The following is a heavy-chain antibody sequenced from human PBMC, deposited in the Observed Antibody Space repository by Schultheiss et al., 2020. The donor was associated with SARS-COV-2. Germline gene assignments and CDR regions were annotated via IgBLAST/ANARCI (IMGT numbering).Heavy chain of an antibody. CDR1: GGTFSSYA. CDR2: IIPIFGTA. J-gene: IGHJ6*02. V-gene: IGHV1-69*13. CDR3: ARELGTVAGTNYYYGMDV. Sequence: SVKVSCKASGGTFSSYAISWVRQAPGQGLEWMGGIIPIFGTANYAQKFQGRVTITADESTSTAYMELSSLRSEDTAVYYCARELGTVAGTNYYYGMDVWGQGTTVTVSS. D-gene: IGHD6-19*01.